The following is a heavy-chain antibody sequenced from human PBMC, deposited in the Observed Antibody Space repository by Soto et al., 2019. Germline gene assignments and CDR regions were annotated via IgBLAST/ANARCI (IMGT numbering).Heavy chain of an antibody. CDR2: ISFDASYE. CDR3: AKGREIAATIYYSYGMDV. D-gene: IGHD5-12*01. V-gene: IGHV3-30*18. CDR1: GFTFSNYG. Sequence: QVQLVESGGGVVQPGRSLRLSCAASGFTFSNYGLHWVRQAPGKGLEWVAVISFDASYEYYAESVKGRFTISRGNSKSTLYLQMNSLRAEDTAVYYCAKGREIAATIYYSYGMDVWGQGTTVTVSS. J-gene: IGHJ6*01.